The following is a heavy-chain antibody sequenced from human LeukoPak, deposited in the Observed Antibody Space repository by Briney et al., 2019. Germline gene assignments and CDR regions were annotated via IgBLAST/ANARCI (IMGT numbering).Heavy chain of an antibody. CDR3: ARDLSFDWFPYYFDY. Sequence: SETLSLTCTVSGYSISSGYYWGWIRQPPGKGLEWLGSIFYSGNTHYNPSLKSPVTISIDTSKNQFSLKVSSVTAADTAIYYCARDLSFDWFPYYFDYWGQGILVTVSS. J-gene: IGHJ4*02. CDR1: GYSISSGYY. CDR2: IFYSGNT. V-gene: IGHV4-38-2*02. D-gene: IGHD3-9*01.